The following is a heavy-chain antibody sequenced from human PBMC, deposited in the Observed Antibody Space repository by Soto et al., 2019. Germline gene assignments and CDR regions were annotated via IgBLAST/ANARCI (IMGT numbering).Heavy chain of an antibody. Sequence: ASVKVSCQASRYTFTNYGISWVRQAPGQGLEWMGWISAYNGNTNYAQKLQGRVTMTTDTSTSTAYMELRSLRSDDTAVYYCARVSPYYYGSGSSGHFDLWGRGTLVTVSS. D-gene: IGHD3-10*01. CDR2: ISAYNGNT. V-gene: IGHV1-18*01. CDR3: ARVSPYYYGSGSSGHFDL. J-gene: IGHJ2*01. CDR1: RYTFTNYG.